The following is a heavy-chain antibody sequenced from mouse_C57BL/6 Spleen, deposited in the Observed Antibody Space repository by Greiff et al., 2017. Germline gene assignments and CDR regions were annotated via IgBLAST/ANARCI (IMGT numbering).Heavy chain of an antibody. V-gene: IGHV1-66*01. J-gene: IGHJ4*01. Sequence: QVQLQQSGPELVKPGASVKISCKASGYSFTSYYIHWVKPRPGQGLEWIGWIYPGSGNTKYNEKFKGKATLTADTSSSTAYMQLSSLTSEDSAVYYCASGVRRGYYAMDYWGQGTSVTVSA. CDR2: IYPGSGNT. D-gene: IGHD2-14*01. CDR1: GYSFTSYY. CDR3: ASGVRRGYYAMDY.